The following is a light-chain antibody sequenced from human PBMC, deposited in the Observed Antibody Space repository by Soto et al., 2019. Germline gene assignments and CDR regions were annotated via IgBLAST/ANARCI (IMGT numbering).Light chain of an antibody. V-gene: IGKV1-27*01. CDR2: AAS. Sequence: DIQMTQSPSSLSASVGDRVTITCRASQGISNYLAWYQQKPGKVPKLLIYAASTLQSGVPSRFSGSGSETDFTLTISSLQPEDVATYYCQKYNSAPLITFGPGTKVDIK. CDR3: QKYNSAPLIT. CDR1: QGISNY. J-gene: IGKJ3*01.